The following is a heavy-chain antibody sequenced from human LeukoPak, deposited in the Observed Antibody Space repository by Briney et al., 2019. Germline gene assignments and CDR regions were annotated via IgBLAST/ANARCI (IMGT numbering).Heavy chain of an antibody. D-gene: IGHD2-21*02. CDR3: ARDRKAIVVVTAIPRYNWFDP. CDR2: INPNSGGT. CDR1: GYTFTGYY. V-gene: IGHV1-2*02. Sequence: GASVTVSCEASGYTFTGYYMHWVRQAPGQGLEWMGWINPNSGGTNYAQKFQGRVTMTRDTSISTAYMELSRLRSDDTAVYYCARDRKAIVVVTAIPRYNWFDPWGQGTLVTVSS. J-gene: IGHJ5*02.